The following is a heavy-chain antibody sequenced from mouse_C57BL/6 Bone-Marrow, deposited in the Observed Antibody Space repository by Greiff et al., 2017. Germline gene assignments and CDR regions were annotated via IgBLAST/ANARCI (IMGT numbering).Heavy chain of an antibody. CDR1: GYTFTTYP. Sequence: VQLQQSGAELVKPGASVTMSCTASGYTFTTYPIEWMKQNHGKSLEWIGNFHPYNDDTKYNEKFKGKDTLTVEKSSSTVYLELSRLTSDDSAVYYCARGGNYGGYDVDYWGQGTTLTVSA. V-gene: IGHV1-47*01. D-gene: IGHD2-14*01. CDR2: FHPYNDDT. CDR3: ARGGNYGGYDVDY. J-gene: IGHJ2*01.